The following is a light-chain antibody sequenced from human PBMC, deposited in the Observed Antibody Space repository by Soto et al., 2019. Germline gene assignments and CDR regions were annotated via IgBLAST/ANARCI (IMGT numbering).Light chain of an antibody. CDR3: MQALQTPT. J-gene: IGKJ4*01. Sequence: IVMTQSPLSLPVTPGEPASISCRSSQTLLHSTGNTYVDWYLQKPGQSPQLLIYLGSSRASGVPDRFSASGSDTDFTLKISRVEAEDVGVYYCMQALQTPTFGGGTKVEIK. CDR1: QTLLHSTGNTY. V-gene: IGKV2-28*01. CDR2: LGS.